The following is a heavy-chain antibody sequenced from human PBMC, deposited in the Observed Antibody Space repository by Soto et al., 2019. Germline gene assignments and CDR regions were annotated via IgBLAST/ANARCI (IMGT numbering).Heavy chain of an antibody. V-gene: IGHV3-23*01. Sequence: GSLRLSCAASGFTVNNYAMNWVRQAPGKGLEWVATISATGGSTYYADSVKGRFTISRDNSKNTLYLQMNGLRVEDTAVYYCAKDRLAGNFDYWGQGTQVTVSS. J-gene: IGHJ4*02. CDR1: GFTVNNYA. CDR3: AKDRLAGNFDY. CDR2: ISATGGST.